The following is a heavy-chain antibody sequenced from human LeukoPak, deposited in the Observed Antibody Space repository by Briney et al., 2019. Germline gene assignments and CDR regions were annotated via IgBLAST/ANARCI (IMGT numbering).Heavy chain of an antibody. CDR1: GGSLSNYY. V-gene: IGHV4-59*01. CDR3: ARDRLYNYGYYSLDV. D-gene: IGHD5-18*01. Sequence: SETLSLTCSVSGGSLSNYYWTWIRRPPGKGLEWIGYIYSSGSANYNPSLKSRVNISIDTSENQFSLKLSSVTAADTAVYYCARDRLYNYGYYSLDVWGQGTTVTVSS. CDR2: IYSSGSA. J-gene: IGHJ6*02.